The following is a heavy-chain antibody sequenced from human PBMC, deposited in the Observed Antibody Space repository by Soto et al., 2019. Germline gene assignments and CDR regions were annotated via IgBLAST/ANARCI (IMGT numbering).Heavy chain of an antibody. J-gene: IGHJ4*02. Sequence: QVQLQESGPGLVKPSQTLSLTCTVSGGSISSRDYYWSWIRQPPGKGLEWIGYIYYSGRTYYNPFLKSRVTISIDTSKIQFYLKLSSVTAADTAVYYCARVIAAAGFDYWGQGTLVTVST. CDR1: GGSISSRDYY. CDR3: ARVIAAAGFDY. CDR2: IYYSGRT. D-gene: IGHD6-13*01. V-gene: IGHV4-30-4*01.